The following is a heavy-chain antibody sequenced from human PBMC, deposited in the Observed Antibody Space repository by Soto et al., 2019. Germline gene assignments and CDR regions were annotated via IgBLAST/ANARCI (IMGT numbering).Heavy chain of an antibody. CDR3: AREEAAYCRGGACYAYNSGRGNYYYCGMDV. CDR2: IIPLNGPP. J-gene: IGHJ6*02. CDR1: GGTFSNYG. Sequence: QVQLVQSGAEVQNPGSSVKVSCKASGGTFSNYGVSWVRQAPGQGLEWMGGIIPLNGPPDYAQEFQGRVTITADDSATTADMELSSLRSEDTAVYYCAREEAAYCRGGACYAYNSGRGNYYYCGMDVWGQGTTVTVS. D-gene: IGHD2-15*01. V-gene: IGHV1-69*01.